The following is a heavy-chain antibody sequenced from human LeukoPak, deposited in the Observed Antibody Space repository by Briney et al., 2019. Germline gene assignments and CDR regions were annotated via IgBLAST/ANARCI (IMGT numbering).Heavy chain of an antibody. CDR2: ISAHNGNT. CDR3: ARGTRGYTSPLIDY. D-gene: IGHD5-18*01. V-gene: IGHV1-18*04. J-gene: IGHJ4*02. CDR1: GYTFSSYG. Sequence: ASVTVSCKASGYTFSSYGFDWVRQAPGQGLEWMGGISAHNGNTKYTEELQDRVTMTTDTSTSTAYIELRSLTSDDTAVYYCARGTRGYTSPLIDYWGQGTLVTVSS.